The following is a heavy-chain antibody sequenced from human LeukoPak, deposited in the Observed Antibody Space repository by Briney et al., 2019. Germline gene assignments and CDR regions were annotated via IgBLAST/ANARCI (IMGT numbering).Heavy chain of an antibody. CDR1: GFTFSSYS. CDR2: ISSSSSYI. J-gene: IGHJ5*02. CDR3: ARAPAGDNWFDP. D-gene: IGHD2-2*01. V-gene: IGHV3-21*01. Sequence: PGGSLRLSCAASGFTFSSYSMNWVRQAPGKGLEWVSSISSSSSYIYYADSVKGRFTISRDNAKNSLYLRMNSLRAEDTAVYYCARAPAGDNWFDPWGQGTLVTVSS.